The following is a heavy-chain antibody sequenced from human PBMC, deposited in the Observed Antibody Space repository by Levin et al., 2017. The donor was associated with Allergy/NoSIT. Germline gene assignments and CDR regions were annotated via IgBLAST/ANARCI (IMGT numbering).Heavy chain of an antibody. Sequence: GGSLRLSCAASGFTFSSYAMNWVRQAPGKGPEWVSAISGSGGSTYYADSVKGRFTISRDNSKNTLDLQMNSLRAEDTAVYFCAKAQVDGSNSLYFQHWGQGTLVTVSS. CDR1: GFTFSSYA. CDR2: ISGSGGST. D-gene: IGHD4-11*01. V-gene: IGHV3-23*01. CDR3: AKAQVDGSNSLYFQH. J-gene: IGHJ1*01.